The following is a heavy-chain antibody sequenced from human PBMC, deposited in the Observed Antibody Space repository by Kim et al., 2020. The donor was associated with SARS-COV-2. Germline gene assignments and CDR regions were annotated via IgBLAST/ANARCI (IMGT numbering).Heavy chain of an antibody. V-gene: IGHV3-53*01. CDR2: IYSGGST. Sequence: GGSLRLSCAASGFTVSSNYMSWVRQAPGKGLEWVSVIYSGGSTYYADSVKGRFTISRDNSKNTLYLQMNSLRAEDTAVYYCARENPRHGMDVWGQGTTVTVSS. CDR1: GFTVSSNY. CDR3: ARENPRHGMDV. J-gene: IGHJ6*02.